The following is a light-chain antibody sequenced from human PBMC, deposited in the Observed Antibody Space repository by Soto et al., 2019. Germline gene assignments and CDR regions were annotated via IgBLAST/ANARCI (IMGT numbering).Light chain of an antibody. CDR1: QSISSY. J-gene: IGKJ1*01. V-gene: IGKV1-5*01. Sequence: DIPMTQSPSSPSASVRDRVTIPFRASQSISSYLNWYQQKPGKAPKLLIYRASSLESGVPSRFSGSGSGTEFTLTITSLQPDDFATYYCQQYSSDSTFGQGTKVDIK. CDR2: RAS. CDR3: QQYSSDST.